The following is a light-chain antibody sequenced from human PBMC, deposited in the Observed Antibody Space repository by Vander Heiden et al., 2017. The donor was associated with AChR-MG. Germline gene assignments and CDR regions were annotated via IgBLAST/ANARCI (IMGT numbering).Light chain of an antibody. CDR1: QSVSSSY. CDR3: QQYGSSPPIT. V-gene: IGKV3-20*01. Sequence: EIVLTQSPGTLSLSPGERATLSCRASQSVSSSYLAWYQQKPGQAPRLLIYDASSRATGIPDRFSGSGYGTDFTLTISRLEPEDFAVYYCQQYGSSPPITFGGGTRVEIK. CDR2: DAS. J-gene: IGKJ4*01.